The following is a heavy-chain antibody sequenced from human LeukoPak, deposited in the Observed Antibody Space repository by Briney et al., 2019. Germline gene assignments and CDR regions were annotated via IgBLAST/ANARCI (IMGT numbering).Heavy chain of an antibody. CDR2: ISRNGAVT. CDR3: ARRGHMDV. V-gene: IGHV3-43*01. J-gene: IGHJ6*03. Sequence: GGSLRLSCAASGLIFDDYTMHWVRQAPGKGLEWVSLISRNGAVTKYADSVRGRFTVSRDNAKNSLYLQMNSLRAEDTAVYYCARRGHMDVWGKGTTVTVSS. D-gene: IGHD3-10*01. CDR1: GLIFDDYT.